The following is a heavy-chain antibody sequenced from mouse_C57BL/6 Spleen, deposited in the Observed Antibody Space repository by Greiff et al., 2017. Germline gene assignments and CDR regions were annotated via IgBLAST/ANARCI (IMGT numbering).Heavy chain of an antibody. CDR1: GYTFTSYT. CDR3: ASYDGSRDYAMDY. V-gene: IGHV1-4*01. CDR2: ITPSSGYT. D-gene: IGHD1-1*01. J-gene: IGHJ4*01. Sequence: VQLQQSGAELARPGASVTMSCKASGYTFTSYTMHWVQQRPGQGLEWIGYITPSSGYTKYNQKFKDKATLTADKYSSTAYMQLSSLTSEDAAVNYWASYDGSRDYAMDYWGQGTSGNGSS.